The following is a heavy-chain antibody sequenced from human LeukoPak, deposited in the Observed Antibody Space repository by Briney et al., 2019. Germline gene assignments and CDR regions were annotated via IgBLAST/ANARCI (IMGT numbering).Heavy chain of an antibody. CDR2: INAGNGNT. CDR3: ARDQGPRENIPRY. J-gene: IGHJ4*02. CDR1: GYTFTSYA. D-gene: IGHD2/OR15-2a*01. Sequence: ASVEVSCKASGYTFTSYAMHWVRQAPGQRLEWMGWINAGNGNTKYSQKFQGRVTITRDTSASTAYMELSSLRSEDTAVYYCARDQGPRENIPRYWGQGTLVTVSS. V-gene: IGHV1-3*01.